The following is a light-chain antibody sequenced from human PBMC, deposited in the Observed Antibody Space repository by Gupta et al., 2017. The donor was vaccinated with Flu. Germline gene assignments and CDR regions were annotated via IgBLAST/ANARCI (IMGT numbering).Light chain of an antibody. Sequence: QKSGQSPLLVIFQDNKRTSGIPDRISGSNSGNTATLTISGSQATDEADYYCQAWDSNAAVFGGGTKLTVL. V-gene: IGLV3-1*01. J-gene: IGLJ3*02. CDR3: QAWDSNAAV. CDR2: QDN.